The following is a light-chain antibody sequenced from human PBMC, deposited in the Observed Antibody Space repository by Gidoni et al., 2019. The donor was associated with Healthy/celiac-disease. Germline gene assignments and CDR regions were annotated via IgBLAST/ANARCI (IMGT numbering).Light chain of an antibody. CDR2: AAS. J-gene: IGKJ1*01. V-gene: IGKV1-39*01. CDR3: QKSYSTPPWT. Sequence: DIQLTQSPSSLSASVGARVTITCRASQSISSYLNWYQQKPGKAPKLLIYAASSLQSGVPSRFRGSRSGTDFTLTISSLQPEDFATYYCQKSYSTPPWTFGQGTKVEIK. CDR1: QSISSY.